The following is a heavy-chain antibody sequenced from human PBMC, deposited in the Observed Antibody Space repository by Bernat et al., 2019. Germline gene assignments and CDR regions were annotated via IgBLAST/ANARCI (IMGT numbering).Heavy chain of an antibody. CDR3: ARHPYYDFWGGYYNYYYYGMDV. CDR1: GGSISSSSYY. CDR2: IYYSGST. V-gene: IGHV4-39*01. J-gene: IGHJ6*02. Sequence: QLQLQESGPGLVKPSETLSLTCTVSGGSISSSSYYWGWIRQPPGKGLEWIGSIYYSGSTYYNPSLKSRVTISVDTSKNQFSRKLSSVTAADTAVYYCARHPYYDFWGGYYNYYYYGMDVWGQGTTVTVSS. D-gene: IGHD3-3*01.